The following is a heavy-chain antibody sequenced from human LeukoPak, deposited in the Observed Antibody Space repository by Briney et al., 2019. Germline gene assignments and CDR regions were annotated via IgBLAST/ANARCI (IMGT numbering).Heavy chain of an antibody. CDR2: ISSGSSYI. D-gene: IGHD2-21*01. CDR1: GFTFSSYS. Sequence: GGSLRLSCAASGFTFSSYSMNWVRQAPGKGLEWVSSISSGSSYIYYADSVKGRFTISRDSAKNSLYLQMNSLRAEDTAVYYCARDSGTYSPYFDYWGQGTLVTVSS. CDR3: ARDSGTYSPYFDY. V-gene: IGHV3-21*01. J-gene: IGHJ4*02.